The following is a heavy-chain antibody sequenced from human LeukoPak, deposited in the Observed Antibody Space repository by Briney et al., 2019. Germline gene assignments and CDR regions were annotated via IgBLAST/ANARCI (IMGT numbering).Heavy chain of an antibody. CDR2: ISGSGSRT. CDR3: AKEVVVSAAVGTVGFDP. J-gene: IGHJ5*02. Sequence: PGGSLRLSCAASGFTFSGDAMSWVRQAPGKGLEWVSAISGSGSRTYYADSVKGRFTTSRDNSKNTLYLRINSLRAEDTAVYYCAKEVVVSAAVGTVGFDPWGQGTLVIVSS. V-gene: IGHV3-23*01. CDR1: GFTFSGDA. D-gene: IGHD6-13*01.